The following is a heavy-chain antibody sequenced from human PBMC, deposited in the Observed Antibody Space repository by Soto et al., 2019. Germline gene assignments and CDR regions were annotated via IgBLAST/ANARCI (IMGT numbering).Heavy chain of an antibody. Sequence: QVQLVQSGAEVKKPGASVKVSCKASGYTFSTYGISWVRQAPGQGLEWMGWISVYNGNTKYAQKLQGRVTMTADTSTSTAHMELRSLRSDDTAVYYCARSPNYYYYMDVWGKGTTVTVSS. CDR1: GYTFSTYG. J-gene: IGHJ6*03. CDR2: ISVYNGNT. CDR3: ARSPNYYYYMDV. V-gene: IGHV1-18*01.